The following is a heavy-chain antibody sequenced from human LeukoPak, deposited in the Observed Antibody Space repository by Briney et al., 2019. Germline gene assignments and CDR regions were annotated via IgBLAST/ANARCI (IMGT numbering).Heavy chain of an antibody. D-gene: IGHD6-13*01. CDR3: ARETGQQDGLDV. Sequence: SETLSLTCTVSGGSISSSSYYWGWIRQPPGKGLEWIGSIYYSGSTYYNPSLKSRATISIDTSKNQFSLKLSSVTAADTAVYYCARETGQQDGLDVWGQGTTVTVSS. J-gene: IGHJ6*02. V-gene: IGHV4-39*07. CDR1: GGSISSSSYY. CDR2: IYYSGST.